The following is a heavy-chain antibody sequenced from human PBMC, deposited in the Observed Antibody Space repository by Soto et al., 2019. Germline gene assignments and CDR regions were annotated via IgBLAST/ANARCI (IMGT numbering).Heavy chain of an antibody. CDR1: GYTFITND. J-gene: IGHJ5*02. D-gene: IGHD6-13*01. CDR3: ARGGPAAGFDL. CDR2: MKPSTGDS. Sequence: GSVMFSCKASGYTFITNDINWVRQASGQGLEWMGWMKPSTGDSGSDPDFQGRITMTRDTATSTAYMELSSLKFEDTAVYYCARGGPAAGFDLWGQGSLVTVSS. V-gene: IGHV1-8*01.